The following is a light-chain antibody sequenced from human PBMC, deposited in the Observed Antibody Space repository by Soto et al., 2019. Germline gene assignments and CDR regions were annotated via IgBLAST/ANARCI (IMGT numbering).Light chain of an antibody. J-gene: IGKJ2*03. Sequence: EIVLTQSPATLSLSPGERATLSCRASQSVANYLAWYQQKPGQAPRLLLSDASNRATGTPARFSGSVSGTDFSLTISSLEPEDFAVYYCQQRSNWPPYSFGQGTKLAIK. CDR3: QQRSNWPPYS. V-gene: IGKV3-11*01. CDR1: QSVANY. CDR2: DAS.